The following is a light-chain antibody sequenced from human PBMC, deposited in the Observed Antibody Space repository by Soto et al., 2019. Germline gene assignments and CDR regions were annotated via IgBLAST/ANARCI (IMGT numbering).Light chain of an antibody. CDR3: QQYGGSPPFT. CDR2: GSS. CDR1: QSVSRTY. Sequence: EIVLTQSPGTLSLSPGERATLSCRASQSVSRTYFAWYQQKPGQAPRLIIHGSSSRATGIPDRFSGSGSGTDFTLTISRLEPEDFAVYYCQQYGGSPPFTFGPGTKVDLK. V-gene: IGKV3-20*01. J-gene: IGKJ3*01.